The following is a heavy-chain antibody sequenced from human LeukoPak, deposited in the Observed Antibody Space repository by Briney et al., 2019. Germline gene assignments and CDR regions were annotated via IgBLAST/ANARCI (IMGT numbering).Heavy chain of an antibody. CDR2: IYYSGST. CDR1: GGSISSSSYY. Sequence: PSETLSLTCTVSGGSISSSSYYWGWIRQPPGKGLEWIGYIYYSGSTNYNPSLKSRVTISVDTSKNQFSLKLSSVTAADTAVYYCARHSSSGSYYPPDYWGQGTLVTVSS. J-gene: IGHJ4*02. D-gene: IGHD1-26*01. CDR3: ARHSSSGSYYPPDY. V-gene: IGHV4-61*05.